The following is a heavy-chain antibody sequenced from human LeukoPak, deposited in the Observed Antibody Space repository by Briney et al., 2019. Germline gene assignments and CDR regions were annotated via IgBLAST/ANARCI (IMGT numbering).Heavy chain of an antibody. CDR1: GGSISSGGYY. V-gene: IGHV4-30-2*01. CDR3: ARAPPYSGSYGGYFQH. D-gene: IGHD1-26*01. CDR2: IYHSGST. Sequence: PSETLSLTCTVYGGSISSGGYYWSWIRQPPGKGLEWIGYIYHSGSTYYNPSLKSRVTISVDRSKNQFSLKLSSVTAADTAVYYCARAPPYSGSYGGYFQHWGQGTLVTVPS. J-gene: IGHJ1*01.